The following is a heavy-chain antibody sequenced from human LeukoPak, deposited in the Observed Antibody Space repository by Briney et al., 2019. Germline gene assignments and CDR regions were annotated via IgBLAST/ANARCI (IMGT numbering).Heavy chain of an antibody. CDR2: IKQDGSEK. CDR3: ARGPPSIYGGVNWYFDL. Sequence: GGSLRLSSAASGFTFSSYWMIWVRQAPGKGLEWGANIKQDGSEKYYVDSVKGRFTISRDNAKNSLYLQMNSLRAEDTAVYSCARGPPSIYGGVNWYFDLWGRGTLVTVSS. D-gene: IGHD4-23*01. CDR1: GFTFSSYW. V-gene: IGHV3-7*04. J-gene: IGHJ2*01.